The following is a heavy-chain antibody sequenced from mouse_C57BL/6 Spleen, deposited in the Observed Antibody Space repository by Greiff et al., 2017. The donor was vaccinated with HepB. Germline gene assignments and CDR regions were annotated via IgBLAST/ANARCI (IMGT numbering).Heavy chain of an antibody. CDR3: VRGETSC. V-gene: IGHV10-1*01. Sequence: GGGLVQPKGSLKLSCAASGFSFNTYAMNWVRQAPGKGLEWVARIRSKSNNYATYYADSVKDRFTISRDVSESMLYLQMNNLKTEDTAMYYCVRGETSCWGQGTSVTVSS. CDR1: GFSFNTYA. CDR2: IRSKSNNYAT. J-gene: IGHJ4*01.